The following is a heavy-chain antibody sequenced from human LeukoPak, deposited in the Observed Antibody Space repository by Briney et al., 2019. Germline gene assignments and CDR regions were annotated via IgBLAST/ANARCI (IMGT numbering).Heavy chain of an antibody. CDR3: ARDHCSSTSCPRDYYYYYMDV. D-gene: IGHD2-2*01. V-gene: IGHV1-18*01. J-gene: IGHJ6*03. Sequence: ASVKVSCKASGYTFTSYGISWVRQAPGQGLEWMGWISAYNGNTNYAQKLQGRVTMTTDTSTSTAYMELRSLRSDDTAVYYCARDHCSSTSCPRDYYYYYMDVWAKGTTVPVPS. CDR1: GYTFTSYG. CDR2: ISAYNGNT.